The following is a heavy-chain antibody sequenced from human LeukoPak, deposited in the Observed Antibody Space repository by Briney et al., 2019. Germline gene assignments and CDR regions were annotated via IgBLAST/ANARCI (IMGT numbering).Heavy chain of an antibody. CDR3: ARVVGYDYYYYMDV. CDR1: GFTFSSYE. D-gene: IGHD3-16*01. CDR2: ISSSGSTI. Sequence: GGSLRLSCAASGFTFSSYEMNWVRQAPGKGLEWVSYISSSGSTIYYADSVKGRFTISRDNAKNSLYLQMNSLRAEDTALYYCARVVGYDYYYYMDVWGKGTTVTVSS. J-gene: IGHJ6*03. V-gene: IGHV3-48*03.